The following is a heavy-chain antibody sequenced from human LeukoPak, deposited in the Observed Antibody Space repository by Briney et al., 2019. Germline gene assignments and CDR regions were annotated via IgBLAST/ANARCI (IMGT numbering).Heavy chain of an antibody. CDR2: INPITGST. J-gene: IGHJ5*02. D-gene: IGHD3-10*01. V-gene: IGHV1-8*01. CDR3: VRDGEGVAISVNYWFDP. CDR1: GFIFTGYD. Sequence: ASVKVSCRASGFIFTGYDINWVRQAAGQGLEWMGWINPITGSTGYARQFQGRVTMTRDTSTGTAYMELTSLRSEDTAVYYCVRDGEGVAISVNYWFDPWGQGTLVTVSS.